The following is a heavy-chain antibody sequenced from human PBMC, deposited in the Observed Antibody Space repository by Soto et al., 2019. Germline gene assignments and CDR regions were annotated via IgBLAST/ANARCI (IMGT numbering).Heavy chain of an antibody. J-gene: IGHJ4*02. V-gene: IGHV3-30*18. CDR3: AKDLGVITTTFDY. Sequence: GGYLSISCSASGVTFSRYVMHWVRPAPGKGLEWVAVISYDGSNKYYADSVKGRFTISRDNSKNTLYLQMNSLRAEDTAVYYCAKDLGVITTTFDYWGQGTRVTVSA. D-gene: IGHD3-22*01. CDR2: ISYDGSNK. CDR1: GVTFSRYV.